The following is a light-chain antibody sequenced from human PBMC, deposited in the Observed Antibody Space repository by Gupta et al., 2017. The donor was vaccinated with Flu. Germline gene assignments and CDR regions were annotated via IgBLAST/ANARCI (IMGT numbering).Light chain of an antibody. Sequence: PGKTARITSSGDVVPKNYAYWYQQRSGQDPWLFIYDDKKRPSGIPQSFSGSSSGNTATLTISADQVEDEADYFCYAQANSSNDVFGG. V-gene: IGLV3-10*01. CDR3: YAQANSSNDV. CDR1: VVPKNY. J-gene: IGLJ7*01. CDR2: DDK.